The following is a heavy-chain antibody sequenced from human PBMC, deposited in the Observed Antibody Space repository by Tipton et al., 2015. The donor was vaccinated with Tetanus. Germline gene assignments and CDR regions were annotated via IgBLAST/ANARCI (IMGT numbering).Heavy chain of an antibody. V-gene: IGHV4-34*01. CDR1: GGSFSGYY. CDR2: IHPSGIT. D-gene: IGHD3-22*01. J-gene: IGHJ4*02. CDR3: ARETYYFESGGYFDFFLDY. Sequence: TLSLTCTIYGGSFSGYYWSWIRQPPGRGLEWIGEIHPSGITTCNPSLKSRVTISTDTSMNQFSLKLTSATAADTAVYYCARETYYFESGGYFDFFLDYWGQGTLVTVSS.